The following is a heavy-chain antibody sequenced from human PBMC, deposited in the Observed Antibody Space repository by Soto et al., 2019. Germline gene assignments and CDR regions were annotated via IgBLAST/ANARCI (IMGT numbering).Heavy chain of an antibody. CDR1: GGSISSYY. CDR2: IYYSGST. Sequence: SETLSLTCTVSGGSISSYYWSWIRQPPGKGLEWIGYIYYSGSTNYNPSLKSRVTISVDTSKNQFSLKLSSVTAADTAVYYCARGTIFGVVVQNYYGMDVWGQGTTVT. CDR3: ARGTIFGVVVQNYYGMDV. D-gene: IGHD3-3*01. V-gene: IGHV4-59*01. J-gene: IGHJ6*02.